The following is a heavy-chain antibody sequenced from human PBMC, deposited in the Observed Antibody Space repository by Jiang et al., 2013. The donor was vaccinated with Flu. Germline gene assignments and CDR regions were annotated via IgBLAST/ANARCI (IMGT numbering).Heavy chain of an antibody. CDR3: ARDQSSGRGGRDAFDI. V-gene: IGHV4-59*01. CDR1: GGSISSYY. J-gene: IGHJ3*02. D-gene: IGHD1-26*01. Sequence: GSGLVKPSETLSLTCTVSGGSISSYYWSWIRQPPGKGLEWIGYIYYSGSTNYNPSLKSRVTISVDTSKNQFSLKLSSVTAADTAVYYCARDQSSGRGGRDAFDIWGQGTMVTVSS. CDR2: IYYSGST.